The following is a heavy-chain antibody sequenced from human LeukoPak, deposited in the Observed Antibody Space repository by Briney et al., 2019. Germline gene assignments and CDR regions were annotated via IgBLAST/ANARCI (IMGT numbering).Heavy chain of an antibody. D-gene: IGHD3-22*01. J-gene: IGHJ4*02. CDR2: ISRSGVAT. V-gene: IGHV3-23*01. CDR3: AKHSHDGSAPYYEVQLDY. Sequence: PGGSLRLSCAASGFTFSTYGMNWVRQAPGKGLEWVSTISRSGVATYYANSVKGRFTISRDNSKNTVYLQMHSLRAEDTAIYYCAKHSHDGSAPYYEVQLDYWGQGTLVTVSS. CDR1: GFTFSTYG.